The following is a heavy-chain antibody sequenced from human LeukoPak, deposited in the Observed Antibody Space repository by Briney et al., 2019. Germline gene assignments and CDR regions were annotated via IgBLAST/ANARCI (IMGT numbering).Heavy chain of an antibody. V-gene: IGHV3-23*01. J-gene: IGHJ6*02. CDR2: IRASGGTT. Sequence: GGSLRLSCAASGFTFSSYAMNWVRQAPGKGLEWVSAIRASGGTTYYADSVKGRFTISRDSSKDTLYLQMNSLRAEDTAVYYCAKAGGSGNSIAESGMDVWGQGTTVTVSS. CDR1: GFTFSSYA. D-gene: IGHD3-10*01. CDR3: AKAGGSGNSIAESGMDV.